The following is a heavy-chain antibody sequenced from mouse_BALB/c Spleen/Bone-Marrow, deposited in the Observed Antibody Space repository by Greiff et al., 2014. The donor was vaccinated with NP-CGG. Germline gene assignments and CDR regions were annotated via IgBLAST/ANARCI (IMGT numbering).Heavy chain of an antibody. CDR1: GFTFSDYY. D-gene: IGHD2-10*02. CDR2: ISDGGGYT. CDR3: ARSGERYGAMDY. V-gene: IGHV5-4*02. J-gene: IGHJ4*01. Sequence: EVKLMESGGGLVKPGGSLKLSCAASGFTFSDYYMYWVRQTPEKRLEWVATISDGGGYTYYPDSVWGRSTISRDNAKNNLYLQMSSLKSEDTAMYYCARSGERYGAMDYWGQGTSVNVFS.